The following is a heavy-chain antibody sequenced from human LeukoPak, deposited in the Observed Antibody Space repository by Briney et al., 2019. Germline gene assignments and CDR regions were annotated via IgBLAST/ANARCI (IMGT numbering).Heavy chain of an antibody. V-gene: IGHV3-74*01. CDR3: VRGWYGSDY. J-gene: IGHJ4*02. Sequence: GGSLRLSCAASGFSFSGYTINWVRQAPGKGLVWVSHINSDGSSTTYADSVKGRFTISRDNVKNTLYLQMNSLRAEDTAVYYCVRGWYGSDYWGQGTLVTVSS. CDR2: INSDGSST. CDR1: GFSFSGYT. D-gene: IGHD6-19*01.